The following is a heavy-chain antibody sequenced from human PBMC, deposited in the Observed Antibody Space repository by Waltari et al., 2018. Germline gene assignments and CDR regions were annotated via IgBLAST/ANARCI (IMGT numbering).Heavy chain of an antibody. Sequence: QVQLQQWGAGLLTPSETLSLTCAVYGGSFSGYYWSWTRQPPGKGLEWIGEINHSGSTNYNPSLKSRVTISVDTSKNQFSRKLSSVTAADTAVYYCARPYYYGSGSYYNRRPNYYYYGMDVWGQGTTVTVSS. V-gene: IGHV4-34*01. J-gene: IGHJ6*02. CDR3: ARPYYYGSGSYYNRRPNYYYYGMDV. CDR2: INHSGST. CDR1: GGSFSGYY. D-gene: IGHD3-10*01.